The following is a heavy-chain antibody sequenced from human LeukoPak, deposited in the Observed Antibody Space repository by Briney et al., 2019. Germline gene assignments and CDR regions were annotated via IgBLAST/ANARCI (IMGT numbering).Heavy chain of an antibody. CDR3: ARGFWFDP. CDR2: IYYSGST. CDR1: RGSISNYY. V-gene: IGHV4-59*01. J-gene: IGHJ5*02. Sequence: SETLSLTCTVSRGSISNYYWSWIRQPPGKGLEWIGYIYYSGSTNYNPSLKSRVTISVDTSKNQFSLKLSSVTTADTAVYYCARGFWFDPWGQGTLVTVSS.